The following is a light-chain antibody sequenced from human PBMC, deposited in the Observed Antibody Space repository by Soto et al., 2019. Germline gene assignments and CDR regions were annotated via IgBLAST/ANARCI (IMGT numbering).Light chain of an antibody. CDR3: CSYAGNSLWV. CDR2: DVS. J-gene: IGLJ3*02. V-gene: IGLV2-11*01. CDR1: SSDVGGYNY. Sequence: QSALTKPRSVSGSPGQSVTISCTGTSSDVGGYNYVSWYQQHPGKAPKLIIYDVSKWPSGVPDRFSGSKSGNTASLTISGLQAEYEADYYCCSYAGNSLWVFGGGTKVTVL.